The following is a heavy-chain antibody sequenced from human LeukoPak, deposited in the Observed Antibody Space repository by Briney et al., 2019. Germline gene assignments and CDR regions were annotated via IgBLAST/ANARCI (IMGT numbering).Heavy chain of an antibody. CDR3: ARLGYCSGGSCYSYAFDI. J-gene: IGHJ3*02. CDR2: IYYSGST. CDR1: GGSISSSNYY. V-gene: IGHV4-39*07. D-gene: IGHD2-15*01. Sequence: SETLSLTCTVSGGSISSSNYYWGWIRQPPGKGLEWIGSIYYSGSTYYNPSLKSRVTISVHTSKDQFSLKLSSVTAADTAVYYCARLGYCSGGSCYSYAFDIWGQGTMVTVSS.